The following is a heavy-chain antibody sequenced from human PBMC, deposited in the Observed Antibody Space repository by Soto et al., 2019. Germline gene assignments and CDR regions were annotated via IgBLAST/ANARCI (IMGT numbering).Heavy chain of an antibody. CDR3: ARESEDLTSNFDY. Sequence: PRRSLRLSCAASTFTFTRYSMNWVRQPPGKGLEWVSSISSTTNYIYYGDSMKGRFTISRDNAKNSLYLEMNSLRAEDTAVYYCARESEDLTSNFDYWGQGTLVTVSS. CDR1: TFTFTRYS. V-gene: IGHV3-21*06. J-gene: IGHJ4*02. CDR2: ISSTTNYI.